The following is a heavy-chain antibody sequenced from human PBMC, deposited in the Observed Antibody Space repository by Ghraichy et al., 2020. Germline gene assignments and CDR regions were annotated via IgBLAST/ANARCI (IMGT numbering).Heavy chain of an antibody. V-gene: IGHV4-34*01. J-gene: IGHJ3*02. CDR2: INHSGST. D-gene: IGHD2-15*01. CDR1: GGSFSGYY. CDR3: ARWFVVVVAATRNPTTDDAFDI. Sequence: SETLSLTCAVYGGSFSGYYWSWIRQPPGKGLEWIGEINHSGSTNYNPSLKSRVTISVDTSKNQFSLKLSSVTAADTAVYYCARWFVVVVAATRNPTTDDAFDIWGQGTMVTVSS.